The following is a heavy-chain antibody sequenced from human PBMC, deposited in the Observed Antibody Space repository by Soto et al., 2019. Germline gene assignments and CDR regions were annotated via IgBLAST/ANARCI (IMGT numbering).Heavy chain of an antibody. CDR2: INHSGST. J-gene: IGHJ5*02. CDR3: ARVHSSSWYGNWFDP. V-gene: IGHV4-34*01. CDR1: GGSFSGYY. Sequence: PSETLSLTCAVYGGSFSGYYWSWIRQPPGKGLEWIGEINHSGSTNYNPSLKSRVTISVDTSKNQFSLKLSSVTAADTAVYYCARVHSSSWYGNWFDPWGQGTLVTVS. D-gene: IGHD6-13*01.